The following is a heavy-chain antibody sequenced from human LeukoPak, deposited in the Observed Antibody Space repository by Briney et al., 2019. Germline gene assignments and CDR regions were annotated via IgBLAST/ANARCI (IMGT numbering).Heavy chain of an antibody. CDR2: ISGSGGST. Sequence: GGSLRLSCAASGFTFSSFAMSWVRQAPGKGVEWVSSISGSGGSTYYTDSVKGRFTISRENSKNTLYLQMNSLRAEDTAVYYCAKDRISGSLGYFDYWGQGTLVTVSS. J-gene: IGHJ4*02. D-gene: IGHD1-26*01. CDR3: AKDRISGSLGYFDY. V-gene: IGHV3-23*01. CDR1: GFTFSSFA.